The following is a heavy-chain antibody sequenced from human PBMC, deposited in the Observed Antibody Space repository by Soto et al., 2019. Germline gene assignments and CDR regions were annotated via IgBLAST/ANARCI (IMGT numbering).Heavy chain of an antibody. D-gene: IGHD2-2*02. Sequence: PGESLKISCKGSGYSFTSYWIGWVRQMPGKGLEWMGIIYPGDSDTRYSPSFQGQVTISADKSISTAYLQWSSLKASDTAMYYCARHLGYCSSTSCYNYYYGMDVWGQETTVTVSS. CDR1: GYSFTSYW. CDR2: IYPGDSDT. J-gene: IGHJ6*02. V-gene: IGHV5-51*01. CDR3: ARHLGYCSSTSCYNYYYGMDV.